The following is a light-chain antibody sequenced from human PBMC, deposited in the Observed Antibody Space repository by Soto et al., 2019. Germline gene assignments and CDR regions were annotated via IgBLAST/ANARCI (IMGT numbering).Light chain of an antibody. Sequence: EIVLTQSPGTLSLSPGERATLSCRASQSVSSNLAWYQQKPGQAPRLLIYGASTRATDVPARFSGSGSGTEFTLTISSLQSKDFAVYYCHQYNNWPETFGQGTMVDIK. V-gene: IGKV3-15*01. CDR1: QSVSSN. CDR3: HQYNNWPET. CDR2: GAS. J-gene: IGKJ1*01.